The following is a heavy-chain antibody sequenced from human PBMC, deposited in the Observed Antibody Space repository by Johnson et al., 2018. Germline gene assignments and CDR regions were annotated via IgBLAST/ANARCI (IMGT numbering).Heavy chain of an antibody. CDR2: ISYDGSNK. Sequence: QVQLVQSGGGVVQPGRSLRLSCAASGFTFSSYGMHWVRQAPGKGLEWVAVISYDGSNKYYAASVKGRFTISRDNSKHTLYLQMNSLRAEDTAVYYCAKDSNFIAVADLYYYGMDVWGQGTTVTVSS. CDR1: GFTFSSYG. J-gene: IGHJ6*02. V-gene: IGHV3-30*18. D-gene: IGHD6-19*01. CDR3: AKDSNFIAVADLYYYGMDV.